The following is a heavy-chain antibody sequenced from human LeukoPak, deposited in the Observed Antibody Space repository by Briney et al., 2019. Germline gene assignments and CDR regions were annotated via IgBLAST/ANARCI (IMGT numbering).Heavy chain of an antibody. CDR3: ARDVNPDY. CDR2: NHRSRST. V-gene: IGHV4-38-2*02. CDR1: GYSISRDYY. Sequence: SETLSLTGTVSGYSISRDYYWGWIRQPPGKGVEWMGSNHRSRSTYYNPPLRRRVTITVDTSKNQFQLKMISATAAATADDYCARDVNPDYWGQGTLVTVS. J-gene: IGHJ4*02.